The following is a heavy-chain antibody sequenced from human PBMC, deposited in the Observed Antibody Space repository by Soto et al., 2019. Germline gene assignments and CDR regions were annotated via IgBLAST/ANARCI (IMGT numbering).Heavy chain of an antibody. CDR1: GFTFSSYA. Sequence: PGGSLRLSCAASGFTFSSYAMSWVRQAPGKGLEWVSAISGSGGSTYYEDSGKGRFTISRDNSKNTLYLQMNSLRAEDTAVYYCAKESSGWSYYYYSYGMDVWGQGTTVTVSS. V-gene: IGHV3-23*01. D-gene: IGHD6-19*01. CDR3: AKESSGWSYYYYSYGMDV. CDR2: ISGSGGST. J-gene: IGHJ6*02.